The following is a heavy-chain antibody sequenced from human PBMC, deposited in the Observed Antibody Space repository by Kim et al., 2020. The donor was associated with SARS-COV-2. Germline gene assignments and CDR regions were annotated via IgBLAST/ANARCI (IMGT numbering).Heavy chain of an antibody. CDR1: GFTFGDYA. CDR3: TRGPAYCGGDCYPNPHFDY. J-gene: IGHJ4*02. V-gene: IGHV3-49*03. D-gene: IGHD2-21*02. Sequence: GGSLRLSCTASGFTFGDYAMSWFRQAPGKGLEWVGFIRSKAYGGTTEYAASVKGRLTISRDDSKSIAYLQMNSLKTEDTAVYYCTRGPAYCGGDCYPNPHFDYWGQGTLVTVSS. CDR2: IRSKAYGGTT.